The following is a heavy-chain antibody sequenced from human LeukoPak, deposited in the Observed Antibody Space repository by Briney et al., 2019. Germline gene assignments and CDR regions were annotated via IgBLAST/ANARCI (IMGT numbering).Heavy chain of an antibody. CDR2: INPNSGGT. V-gene: IGHV1-2*06. D-gene: IGHD6-19*01. CDR3: ARNGWVGQADWFDP. Sequence: ASVKVSCKASGYTFTGYYMHWVRQAPGQGLEWMGRINPNSGGTNYAQKFQGRVTITRDTSISTAYMELSRLRSDDTAVYYCARNGWVGQADWFDPWGQGTLVTVSS. J-gene: IGHJ5*02. CDR1: GYTFTGYY.